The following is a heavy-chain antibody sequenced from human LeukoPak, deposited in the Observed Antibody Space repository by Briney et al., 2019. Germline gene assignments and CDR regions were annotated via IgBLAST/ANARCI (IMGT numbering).Heavy chain of an antibody. J-gene: IGHJ3*01. CDR3: AYGKWNDVYFYAFDL. V-gene: IGHV3-7*03. CDR1: GFTFSSNW. D-gene: IGHD1-20*01. Sequence: GGSLRLSCAASGFTFSSNWMSWVRQAPGKGLERVANIKEDGSEKYYVDSVKGRFTISRDNAKNSLYLQMNSLRAEDTAFCARAYGKWNDVYFYAFDLWGQGTMVTVSS. CDR2: IKEDGSEK.